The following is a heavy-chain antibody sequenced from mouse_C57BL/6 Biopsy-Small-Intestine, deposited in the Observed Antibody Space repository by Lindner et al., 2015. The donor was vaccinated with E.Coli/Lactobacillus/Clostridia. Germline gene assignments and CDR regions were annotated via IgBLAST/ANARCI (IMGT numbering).Heavy chain of an antibody. Sequence: SVKVSCKASGYTFSNYGISWVRQAPGQGLEWVGWISVDSGLTSYADKVQGRVTVTTDTSTNTAYMELRSLTSDDTAVYYCARDMFGAGSTFEYWGQGTLVTVSS. CDR3: ARDMFGAGSTFEY. J-gene: IGHJ4*01. CDR1: GYTFSNYG. V-gene: IGHV1-84*02. D-gene: IGHD5-1*01. CDR2: ISVDSGLT.